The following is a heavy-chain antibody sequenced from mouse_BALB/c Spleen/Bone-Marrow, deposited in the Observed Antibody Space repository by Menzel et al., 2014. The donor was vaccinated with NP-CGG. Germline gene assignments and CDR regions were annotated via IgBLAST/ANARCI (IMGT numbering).Heavy chain of an antibody. CDR2: ISSGGSYT. CDR1: GFTFSSYA. V-gene: IGHV5-9-3*01. D-gene: IGHD2-4*01. J-gene: IGHJ3*01. Sequence: EVNLVESGGGLVKPGGSLKLSCAASGFTFSSYAMPWVRQTPEKRLEWVATISSGGSYTYYPDSVKGRFTISRDNAKNTLYLQMSSLRSEDTAMYYCARHDSAWFAYWGQGTLVTVSA. CDR3: ARHDSAWFAY.